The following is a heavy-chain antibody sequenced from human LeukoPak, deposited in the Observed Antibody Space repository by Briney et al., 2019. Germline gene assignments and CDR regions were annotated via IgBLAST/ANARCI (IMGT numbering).Heavy chain of an antibody. CDR3: ARVRYCSSTSCF. CDR1: GGSFSGYY. D-gene: IGHD2-2*01. CDR2: INHSGST. V-gene: IGHV4-34*01. Sequence: SETLSLTCAVYGGSFSGYYWSWIRQPPGKGLEWIGEINHSGSTNYNPSLKSRVTISVDTSKNQFSLKLSSVTAADTAVYYCARVRYCSSTSCFWGQGTLVTVSS. J-gene: IGHJ4*02.